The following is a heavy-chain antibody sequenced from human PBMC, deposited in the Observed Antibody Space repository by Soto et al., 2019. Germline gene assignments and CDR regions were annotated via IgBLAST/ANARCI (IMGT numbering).Heavy chain of an antibody. CDR2: IIPIFGTA. Sequence: SVKVSYKASRGTFNSYAISWVRQAPGQGLEWMGGIIPIFGTANYAQKFQGRVTITADESTSTAYMELSSLRSEDTAVYYCASRKSHLYFDYWGQGTLVTVSS. J-gene: IGHJ4*02. V-gene: IGHV1-69*13. CDR1: RGTFNSYA. CDR3: ASRKSHLYFDY.